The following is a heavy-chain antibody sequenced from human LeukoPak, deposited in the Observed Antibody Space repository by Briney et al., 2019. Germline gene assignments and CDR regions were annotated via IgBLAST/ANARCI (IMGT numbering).Heavy chain of an antibody. D-gene: IGHD3-16*02. CDR3: ARGEGNYVWGSYRYSYYFDY. J-gene: IGHJ4*02. V-gene: IGHV4-61*01. CDR2: IYYSGST. Sequence: PSETLSLTCTVSGGSVSSGSYYWSWIRQPTGKGLEWIGYIYYSGSTNYNPSLKSRVTISVDTSKNQFSLKLSSVTAADTAVYYCARGEGNYVWGSYRYSYYFDYWGQGTLVTVSS. CDR1: GGSVSSGSYY.